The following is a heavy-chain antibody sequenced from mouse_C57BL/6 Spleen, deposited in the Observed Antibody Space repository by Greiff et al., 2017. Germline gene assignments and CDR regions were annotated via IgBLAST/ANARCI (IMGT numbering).Heavy chain of an antibody. CDR1: GYTFTDYN. D-gene: IGHD2-2*01. Sequence: EVQLVESGPELVKPGASVKMSCKASGYTFTDYNMHWVKQSHGKSLEWIGYINPNNGGTSYNQKFKGKATLTVNKSSSTAYMELRSLTSEDSAVYYCARRDMVTPSWFAYWGQGTLVTVSA. V-gene: IGHV1-22*01. CDR2: INPNNGGT. J-gene: IGHJ3*01. CDR3: ARRDMVTPSWFAY.